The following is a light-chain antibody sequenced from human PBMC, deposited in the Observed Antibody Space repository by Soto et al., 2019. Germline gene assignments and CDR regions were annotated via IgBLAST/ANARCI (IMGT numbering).Light chain of an antibody. CDR3: QQYDNLPPT. V-gene: IGKV1-33*01. J-gene: IGKJ4*01. CDR2: DAS. CDR1: QDIYHY. Sequence: DIQMTQSPSSLSASVGDRITITCQASQDIYHYLNWYQQKPGKAPQLLIYDASSLTPGVPSRFSGSGSGTQFSLTISSLQPEDGGTYHCQQYDNLPPTFGGGTKVVIK.